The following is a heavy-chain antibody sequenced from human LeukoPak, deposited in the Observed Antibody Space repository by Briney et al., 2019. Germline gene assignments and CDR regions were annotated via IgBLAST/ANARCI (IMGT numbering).Heavy chain of an antibody. CDR3: ARHVVGPGYSSIPNLDY. CDR2: LYYGGNT. Sequence: PSETLSLTCSVSGASISSGTYYWTWIRQPPGKGLEWIGSLYYGGNTHYNPSLESRVAISVDTSRNHLSVRLTSVTAADTAVYYCARHVVGPGYSSIPNLDYCGQGTQVTVSS. CDR1: GASISSGTYY. J-gene: IGHJ4*02. D-gene: IGHD2-21*01. V-gene: IGHV4-39*01.